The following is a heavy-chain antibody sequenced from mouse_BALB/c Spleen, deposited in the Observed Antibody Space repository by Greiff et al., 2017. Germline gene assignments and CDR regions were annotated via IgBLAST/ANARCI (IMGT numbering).Heavy chain of an antibody. V-gene: IGHV6-6*02. J-gene: IGHJ2*01. CDR2: IRLKSNNYAT. CDR3: TRGRYGNYLYYFDY. D-gene: IGHD2-10*02. Sequence: EVQVVESGGGLVQPGGSMKLSCVASGFTFSNYWMNWVRQSPEKGLEWVAEIRLKSNNYATHYAESVKGRFTISRDDSKSSVYLQMNNLRAEDTGIYYCTRGRYGNYLYYFDYWGQGTTLTVSS. CDR1: GFTFSNYW.